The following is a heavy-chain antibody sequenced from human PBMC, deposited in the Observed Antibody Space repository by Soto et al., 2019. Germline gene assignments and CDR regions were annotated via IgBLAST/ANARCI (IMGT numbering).Heavy chain of an antibody. Sequence: GSLRLSCAASGFTFSSYGMHWVRQAPGKGLEWVAVISYDGSNKYYADSVKGRFTISRDNSKNTLYLQMNSLRAEDTAVYYCAKDRRNADFDYWGHGTRVTVSS. CDR2: ISYDGSNK. CDR1: GFTFSSYG. D-gene: IGHD2-2*01. CDR3: AKDRRNADFDY. J-gene: IGHJ4*01. V-gene: IGHV3-30*18.